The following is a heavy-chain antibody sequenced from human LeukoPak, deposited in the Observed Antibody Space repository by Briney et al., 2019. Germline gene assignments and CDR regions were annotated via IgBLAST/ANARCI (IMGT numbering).Heavy chain of an antibody. V-gene: IGHV4-34*01. J-gene: IGHJ4*02. CDR1: GGSFSGYY. CDR3: ARGKRAAPSYCSGGSCKHFDY. CDR2: INHSGST. Sequence: SETLSLTCAVYGGSFSGYYWSWIRQPPGKGLEWIGEINHSGSTDYNPSLKSRVTISVDTSKNQFSLKLSSVTAADTAVYYCARGKRAAPSYCSGGSCKHFDYWGQGTLVTVSS. D-gene: IGHD2-15*01.